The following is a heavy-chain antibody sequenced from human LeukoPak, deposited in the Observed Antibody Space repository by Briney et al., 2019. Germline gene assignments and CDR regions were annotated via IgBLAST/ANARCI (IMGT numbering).Heavy chain of an antibody. V-gene: IGHV3-30*04. CDR1: GFTFSSCA. Sequence: GGSLRLSCAASGFTFSSCAMHWVRQAPGKGLEWVAVISYDGSNKYYADSVKGRFTISRDNSKNTLYLQMNSLRAEDTAVYYCARDWVSAYYDSSGYSRVLDYWGQGTLVTVSS. CDR2: ISYDGSNK. D-gene: IGHD3-22*01. CDR3: ARDWVSAYYDSSGYSRVLDY. J-gene: IGHJ4*02.